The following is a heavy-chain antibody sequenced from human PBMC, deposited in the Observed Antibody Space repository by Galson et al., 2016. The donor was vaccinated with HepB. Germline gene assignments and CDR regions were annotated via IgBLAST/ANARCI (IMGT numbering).Heavy chain of an antibody. Sequence: SLRLSCAASGFTFTNHGMNWVRQAPGKGLEWVSSVKWNGGSPAYADSVKGRFTISRDNAKNSLFLQMNSLRAEDTALYFCARESGDFDRGYIYLDYWGQRTLVIASA. CDR3: ARESGDFDRGYIYLDY. V-gene: IGHV3-20*04. J-gene: IGHJ4*02. CDR2: VKWNGGSP. D-gene: IGHD2-21*02. CDR1: GFTFTNHG.